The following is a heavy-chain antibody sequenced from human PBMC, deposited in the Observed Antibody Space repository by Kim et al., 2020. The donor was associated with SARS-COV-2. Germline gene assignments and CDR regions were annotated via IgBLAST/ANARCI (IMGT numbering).Heavy chain of an antibody. D-gene: IGHD6-19*01. CDR2: T. Sequence: TYHADSVKGRFTISRHNSKNTLYLQMNSLRAEDTAVYYCASLPHSGWTLLWGQGTLVTVSS. CDR3: ASLPHSGWTLL. V-gene: IGHV3-53*04. J-gene: IGHJ4*02.